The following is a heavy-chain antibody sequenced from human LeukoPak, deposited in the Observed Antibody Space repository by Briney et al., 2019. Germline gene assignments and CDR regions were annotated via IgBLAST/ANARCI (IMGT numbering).Heavy chain of an antibody. V-gene: IGHV4-59*01. J-gene: IGHJ5*02. CDR3: ASLPNWNDESWFDP. CDR2: IYYSGST. CDR1: GGSISSYY. Sequence: PSETLSLTCTVSGGSISSYYWSWIRQPPGKGLEWIGYIYYSGSTNYNPSLKSRVTISVDTSKNQFSLKLSSVTAADTAVYYCASLPNWNDESWFDPWGQETLATVSS. D-gene: IGHD1-20*01.